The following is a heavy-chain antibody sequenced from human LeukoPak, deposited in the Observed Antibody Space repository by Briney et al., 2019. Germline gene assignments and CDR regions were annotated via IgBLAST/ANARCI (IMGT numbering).Heavy chain of an antibody. J-gene: IGHJ4*02. CDR3: ARGGYGDRIDY. V-gene: IGHV1-69*13. CDR2: IIPIFGTA. Sequence: SVKVSCKASGGTFSSYAISWVRQAPGHGLEWMGGIIPIFGTANYAQKFQGRVTITADESTSTAYMELSSLKSEDTAVYYCARGGYGDRIDYWGQGTLVSVSS. CDR1: GGTFSSYA. D-gene: IGHD4-17*01.